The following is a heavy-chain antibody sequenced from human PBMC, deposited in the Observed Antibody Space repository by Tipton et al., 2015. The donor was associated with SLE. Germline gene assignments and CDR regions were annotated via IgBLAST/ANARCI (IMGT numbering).Heavy chain of an antibody. CDR2: VSYTGST. V-gene: IGHV4-39*02. Sequence: GLVKPSETLSLTCTVSGDSINSSSYYWAWIRQAPGKGLEWIGSVSYTGSTYNNPSLKSRVTISVDTSKNHFSLKLSSVTAADTAIYYCAGGRITLTTGYFDPWGQGSLVTVSS. CDR3: AGGRITLTTGYFDP. D-gene: IGHD3-22*01. CDR1: GDSINSSSYY. J-gene: IGHJ5*02.